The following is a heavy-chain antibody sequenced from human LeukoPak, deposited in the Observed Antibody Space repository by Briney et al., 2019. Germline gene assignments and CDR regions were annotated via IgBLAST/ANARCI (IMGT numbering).Heavy chain of an antibody. CDR2: ISSSSSYR. CDR1: RFSFTDYT. J-gene: IGHJ4*02. V-gene: IGHV3-21*01. D-gene: IGHD2-15*01. Sequence: GGSLRLSCAASRFSFTDYTMNWGLQAPGKGLEWVSSISSSSSYRYYADSVKGRFTISRDNAKNSLYLQMNSLRAEDTVVYCARWYCSGGSCYLLVDYWGQGTLVTVSS. CDR3: RWYCSGGSCYLLVDY.